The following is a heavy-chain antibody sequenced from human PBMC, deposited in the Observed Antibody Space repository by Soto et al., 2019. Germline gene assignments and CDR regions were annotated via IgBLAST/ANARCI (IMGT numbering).Heavy chain of an antibody. CDR1: GFTFSSYG. V-gene: IGHV3-33*01. J-gene: IGHJ6*02. CDR3: ARENCSGGSCYPGGFYYYYYGMDV. Sequence: PGGSLRLSCAASGFTFSSYGMHWVRQAPGKGLEWVAVIWYDGSNKYYADSVKGRFTISRDNSKNTLYLQMNSLRAEDTAVYYCARENCSGGSCYPGGFYYYYYGMDVWGQGTTVTVSS. CDR2: IWYDGSNK. D-gene: IGHD2-15*01.